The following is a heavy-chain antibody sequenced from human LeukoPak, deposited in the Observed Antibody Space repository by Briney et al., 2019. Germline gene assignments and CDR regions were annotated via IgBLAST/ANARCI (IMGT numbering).Heavy chain of an antibody. J-gene: IGHJ4*02. CDR1: GGSISSGGYY. D-gene: IGHD5-12*01. V-gene: IGHV4-31*03. CDR3: ARATNHAALTY. CDR2: IYYSGST. Sequence: PSETRSLTCTVSGGSISSGGYYWSWIRQHPGKGLEWIGYIYYSGSTYYNPSLKSRVTISVDTSKNQFSLKLSSVTAADTAVYYCARATNHAALTYWGQGTLVTVSS.